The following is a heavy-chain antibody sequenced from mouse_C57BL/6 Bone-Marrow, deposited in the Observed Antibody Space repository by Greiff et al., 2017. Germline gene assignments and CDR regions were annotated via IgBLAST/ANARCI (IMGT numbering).Heavy chain of an antibody. V-gene: IGHV5-6*01. D-gene: IGHD2-1*01. Sequence: EVKLVESGGDLVKPGGSLKLSCAASGFTFSSYGMSWVRQTPDKRLEWVATISSGGSYTYYPDSVKGRFTISRDNAKNTLYLQMSSLTSEDTAMYYCARHGNYLYYYAMDYWGQGTSVTVSS. CDR1: GFTFSSYG. J-gene: IGHJ4*01. CDR3: ARHGNYLYYYAMDY. CDR2: ISSGGSYT.